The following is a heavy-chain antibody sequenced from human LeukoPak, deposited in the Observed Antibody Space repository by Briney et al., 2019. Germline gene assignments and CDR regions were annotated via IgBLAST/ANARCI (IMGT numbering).Heavy chain of an antibody. CDR1: GYTFTGYY. V-gene: IGHV1-2*02. CDR2: INPNSGGT. D-gene: IGHD2-2*02. J-gene: IGHJ6*03. CDR3: ARDQHIVVVPAAIGYYYYYMDV. Sequence: ASXKVSCKASGYTFTGYYMHRVRQAPGQGREGMGWINPNSGGTNYEQKFQGRVTMTRDTSISTAYMELSRLRSDDTAVYYCARDQHIVVVPAAIGYYYYYMDVWGKGTRSPSP.